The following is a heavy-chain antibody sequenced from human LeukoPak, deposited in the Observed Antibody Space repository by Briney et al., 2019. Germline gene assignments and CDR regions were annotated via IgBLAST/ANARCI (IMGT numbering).Heavy chain of an antibody. CDR2: MNPNSGNT. CDR3: AVRPYNSGLNFDY. J-gene: IGHJ4*02. V-gene: IGHV1-8*01. CDR1: GYTFTSYD. D-gene: IGHD6-19*01. Sequence: GASVKVSCKASGYTFTSYDINWVRQATGQGLEWMGWMNPNSGNTGYAQKFQGRVTMTRSTSISTAYMELSSLRSGDTAMYYCAVRPYNSGLNFDYWGQGTLVTVSS.